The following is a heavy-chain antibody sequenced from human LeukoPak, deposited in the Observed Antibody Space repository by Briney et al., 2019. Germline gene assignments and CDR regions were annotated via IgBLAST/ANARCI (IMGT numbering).Heavy chain of an antibody. CDR2: MHYTGST. CDR3: ARALGDYYDSSGYYYGGYYFDY. J-gene: IGHJ4*02. CDR1: GESMSGFY. V-gene: IGHV4-59*08. Sequence: SETLSLTCTVSGESMSGFYWNWIRQPPGKGLEWIGYMHYTGSTNYNPSLKSRVTISVDTSKNQFSLKLSSVTAADTAVYYCARALGDYYDSSGYYYGGYYFDYWGQGTLVTVSS. D-gene: IGHD3-22*01.